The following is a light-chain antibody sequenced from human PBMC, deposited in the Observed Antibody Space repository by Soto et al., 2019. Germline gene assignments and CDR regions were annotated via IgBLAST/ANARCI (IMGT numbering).Light chain of an antibody. CDR2: SNN. CDR3: EAWDDSLNGVV. Sequence: QSVLTQPPSASVTPGQRVTISCSGSSYNIGINTVNWYQQLPGTAPKLLIYSNNQRPSGVPDRFSGSKSGTSASLAISGLQSEDEAEYYCEAWDDSLNGVVFGGGTKLTVL. J-gene: IGLJ3*02. CDR1: SYNIGINT. V-gene: IGLV1-44*01.